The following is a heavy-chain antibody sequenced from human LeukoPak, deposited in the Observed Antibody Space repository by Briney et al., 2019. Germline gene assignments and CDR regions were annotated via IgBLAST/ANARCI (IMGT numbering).Heavy chain of an antibody. V-gene: IGHV3-74*01. CDR1: GFTFSSYW. D-gene: IGHD7-27*01. J-gene: IGHJ4*02. CDR3: ARGDLTFWGFPH. Sequence: PGGSLRLSCAASGFTFSSYWMHWVRQAPGKGLMWVSRVNTDGSHTNYADSVKGRFTISRDNAKNALYPQMNSLRAEDTAIYYCARGDLTFWGFPHWGQGALVTVSS. CDR2: VNTDGSHT.